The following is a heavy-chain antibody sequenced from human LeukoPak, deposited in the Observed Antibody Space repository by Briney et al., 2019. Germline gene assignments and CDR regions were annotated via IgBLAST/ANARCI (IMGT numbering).Heavy chain of an antibody. CDR3: ASFGAFGTDAFDN. CDR1: GFTFSSYT. Sequence: GGSLRLSCAASGFTFSSYTMNWVRQAPGKGLEWVSSISSSSSYIYYADSVKGRLTISRDNAKNSLYLQMNSLRVEDTAVYYCASFGAFGTDAFDNWGQGTMVTVSS. D-gene: IGHD1-14*01. J-gene: IGHJ3*02. CDR2: ISSSSSYI. V-gene: IGHV3-21*01.